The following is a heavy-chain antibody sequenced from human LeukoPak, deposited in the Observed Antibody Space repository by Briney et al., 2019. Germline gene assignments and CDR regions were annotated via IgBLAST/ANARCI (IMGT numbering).Heavy chain of an antibody. D-gene: IGHD3-9*01. CDR3: ARDRGLKTYYDILTGYYADY. J-gene: IGHJ4*02. V-gene: IGHV3-48*03. CDR1: GFTFSSYK. Sequence: PGGSLRLSCAASGFTFSSYKMNWVGRDPGKGLEWVSYISSSGTTTYYADSVKGRFTISRDNAKNALYLQMNSFRAEDTAVYFCARDRGLKTYYDILTGYYADYWGQGTLVTVSS. CDR2: ISSSGTTT.